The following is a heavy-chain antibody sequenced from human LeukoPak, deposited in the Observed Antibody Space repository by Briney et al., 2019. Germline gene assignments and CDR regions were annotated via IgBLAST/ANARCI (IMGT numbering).Heavy chain of an antibody. CDR2: ISAYNGNT. Sequence: ASVKVSCKASGYTFTSYGISWVRQAPGQGLEWMGWISAYNGNTNYAQKLQGRVTMTIDTSTSTAYMELRSLRSDDTAVYYCARDSSGYYPTDYWGQGTLVTVSS. J-gene: IGHJ4*02. CDR3: ARDSSGYYPTDY. D-gene: IGHD3-22*01. CDR1: GYTFTSYG. V-gene: IGHV1-18*01.